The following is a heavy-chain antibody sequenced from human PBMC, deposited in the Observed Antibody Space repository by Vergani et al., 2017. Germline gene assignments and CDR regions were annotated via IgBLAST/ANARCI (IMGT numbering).Heavy chain of an antibody. D-gene: IGHD5-18*01. J-gene: IGHJ4*02. V-gene: IGHV3-49*04. CDR3: SRGRGYSYGESDY. CDR2: IRNNAYGGTT. Sequence: EVQLVESGGGLVPPGRSLRLSCAASGFSFCDYAMTWVRQAPGKGLEWVAFIRNNAYGGTTEYAASVEGLFTISRDDSKRLAYLQLSGLKTEDTAVYFCSRGRGYSYGESDYWGQGTLVTVSS. CDR1: GFSFCDYA.